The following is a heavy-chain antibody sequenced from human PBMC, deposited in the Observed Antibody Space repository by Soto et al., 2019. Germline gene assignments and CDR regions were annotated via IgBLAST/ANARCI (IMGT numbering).Heavy chain of an antibody. CDR3: AKDESSSSWSRVDYYYYMDV. V-gene: IGHV3-23*01. CDR2: ISGSGGST. CDR1: GFTFSSYA. J-gene: IGHJ6*03. Sequence: GGSLRLSCAASGFTFSSYAMSWVRQAPGKGLEWVSAISGSGGSTYYADSVKGRFTISRDNSKNTLYLQMNSLRAEDTAVYYCAKDESSSSWSRVDYYYYMDVWGKGTTVTVSS. D-gene: IGHD6-13*01.